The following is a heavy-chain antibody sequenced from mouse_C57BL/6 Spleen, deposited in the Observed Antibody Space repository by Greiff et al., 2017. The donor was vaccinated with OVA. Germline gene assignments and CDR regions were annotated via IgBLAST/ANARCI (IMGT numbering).Heavy chain of an antibody. CDR2: IYPGNSDT. Sequence: VQLQQSGTVLARPGASVKMSCKTSGYTFTSYWMHWVKQRPGQGLEWIWAIYPGNSDTSYNQKFKGKAKLTAVTSASTAYMVLSRLTDEDAAVYYGTRGGGYGGMDYWGQGTSVTVSA. J-gene: IGHJ4*01. CDR3: TRGGGYGGMDY. D-gene: IGHD1-2*01. V-gene: IGHV1-5*01. CDR1: GYTFTSYW.